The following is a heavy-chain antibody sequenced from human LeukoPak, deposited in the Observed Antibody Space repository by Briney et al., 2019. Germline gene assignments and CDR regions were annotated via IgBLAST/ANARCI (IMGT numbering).Heavy chain of an antibody. J-gene: IGHJ6*03. D-gene: IGHD3-3*01. CDR1: GYTFTSYG. CDR2: ISAYNGYT. Sequence: ASVKVSCKASGYTFTSYGLSWVRQAPGQGLEWMGWISAYNGYTNYAQKLQGRVTMTTDTSTSTAYMELRSLRSDDTAVYYCARGSGIWRPTSYYMDVWGKGTTVTASS. V-gene: IGHV1-18*01. CDR3: ARGSGIWRPTSYYMDV.